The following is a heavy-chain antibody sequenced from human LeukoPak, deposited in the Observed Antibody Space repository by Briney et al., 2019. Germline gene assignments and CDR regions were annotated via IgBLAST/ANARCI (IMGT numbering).Heavy chain of an antibody. J-gene: IGHJ3*02. CDR3: ARQGADIVVVPAAHDAFDI. V-gene: IGHV4-59*08. Sequence: SETLSLTCTVSGGSLSSYYWSWIRQPPGKGLAWIGYIYYSGSTNYNPSLKSRVTISVDTSKNQFSLTLSSVTAADTAVYYCARQGADIVVVPAAHDAFDIWGQGTMVTVSS. D-gene: IGHD2-2*01. CDR1: GGSLSSYY. CDR2: IYYSGST.